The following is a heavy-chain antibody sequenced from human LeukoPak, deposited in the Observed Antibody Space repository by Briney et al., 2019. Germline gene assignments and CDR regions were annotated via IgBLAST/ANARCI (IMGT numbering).Heavy chain of an antibody. CDR2: IYTSGST. CDR3: ARDRYYYDSSGYYDHWYFDL. Sequence: SETLSLTCTVSGGSISSGSYYWSWIRQPAGKGLKWIGRIYTSGSTNYNPSLKSRVTISVDTSKNQFSLKLSSVTAADTAVYYCARDRYYYDSSGYYDHWYFDLWGRGTLVTVSS. CDR1: GGSISSGSYY. J-gene: IGHJ2*01. V-gene: IGHV4-61*02. D-gene: IGHD3-22*01.